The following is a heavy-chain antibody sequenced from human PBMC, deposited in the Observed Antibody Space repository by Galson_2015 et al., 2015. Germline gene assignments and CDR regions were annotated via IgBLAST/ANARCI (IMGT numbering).Heavy chain of an antibody. CDR1: GYTFNSYY. CDR3: TRVLDYLVT. D-gene: IGHD2/OR15-2a*01. V-gene: IGHV1-46*02. J-gene: IGHJ3*01. Sequence: SVTVSCQASGYTFNSYYVHWVRQAPGHGLEWMGVVNGRGGSTSYAQKFQGRVTMTRDTSTSTVYMDLSSLTSEDTAVYYCTRVLDYLVTWGQGTVLTVSS. CDR2: VNGRGGST.